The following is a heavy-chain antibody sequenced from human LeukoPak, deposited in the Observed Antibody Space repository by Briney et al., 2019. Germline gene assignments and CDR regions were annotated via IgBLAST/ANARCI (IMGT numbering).Heavy chain of an antibody. V-gene: IGHV4-38-2*02. CDR2: FYHSGSP. J-gene: IGHJ6*03. CDR3: ARGSGHRVMFSDYYYYMDV. CDR1: GYSISSGYF. Sequence: SETLSLTCTVPGYSISSGYFWAWIRQPPGKGLEWIGSFYHSGSPYYSPSLESRVTISVDTSNNQFSLQLSSVTAADTAVYYCARGSGHRVMFSDYYYYMDVWGKGTTVTVSS. D-gene: IGHD3-10*01.